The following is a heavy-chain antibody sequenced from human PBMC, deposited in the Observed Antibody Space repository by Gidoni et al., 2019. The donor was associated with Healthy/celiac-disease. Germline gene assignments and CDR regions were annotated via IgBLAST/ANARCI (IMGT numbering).Heavy chain of an antibody. J-gene: IGHJ3*02. V-gene: IGHV3-30-3*01. D-gene: IGHD4-17*01. CDR3: ARSGDYLGDAFDI. Sequence: QVQLVESGGGVVQPGRSLRLSCAASGFTFSSYAMHWVRQAPGKGLEWLAVISYDGSNKYYADSVKGRFTISRDNSKNTLYLQMNSLRAEDTAVYYCARSGDYLGDAFDIWGQGTMVTVSS. CDR2: ISYDGSNK. CDR1: GFTFSSYA.